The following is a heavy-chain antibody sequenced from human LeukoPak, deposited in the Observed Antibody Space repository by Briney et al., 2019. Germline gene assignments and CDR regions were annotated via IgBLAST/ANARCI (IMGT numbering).Heavy chain of an antibody. CDR1: GGYISGYY. CDR3: ARVGRITMVRGVIGY. Sequence: SETLSLTCTVSGGYISGYYWGWIRQPPGKGLEWIGSIYHSGSTYYNPSLKSRVTISVDTSKNQFSLKLSSVTAADTAVYYCARVGRITMVRGVIGYWGQGTLVTVSS. V-gene: IGHV4-38-2*02. CDR2: IYHSGST. D-gene: IGHD3-10*01. J-gene: IGHJ4*02.